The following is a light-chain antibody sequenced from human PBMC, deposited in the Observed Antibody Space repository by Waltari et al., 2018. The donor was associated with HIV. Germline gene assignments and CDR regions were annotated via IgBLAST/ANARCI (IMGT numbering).Light chain of an antibody. Sequence: SYVLTQSPSVSVAPGKTPRITCGGPNIGSKSVNWYQQQPGQAPVMVIYHDTDRPSGIPDRFSGSNSEDTATLTIRRVEAGDEADYYCQVWDTNTDQYVIFGGGTNLAV. V-gene: IGLV3-21*01. CDR2: HDT. J-gene: IGLJ2*01. CDR3: QVWDTNTDQYVI. CDR1: NIGSKS.